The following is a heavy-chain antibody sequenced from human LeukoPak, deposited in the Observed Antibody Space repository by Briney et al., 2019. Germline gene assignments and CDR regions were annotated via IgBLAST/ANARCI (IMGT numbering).Heavy chain of an antibody. Sequence: GRSLRLSCAASGFTFSSYGMHWVRQAPGKGLEWVAVIWYDGSNKYYADSVKGRFTISRDNSKNTLYLQMNSLRAEDTAVYYCARGYCSSTSCRRLYYYYGMDVWGQGTTVTVSS. CDR3: ARGYCSSTSCRRLYYYYGMDV. CDR2: IWYDGSNK. CDR1: GFTFSSYG. V-gene: IGHV3-30*19. J-gene: IGHJ6*02. D-gene: IGHD2-2*01.